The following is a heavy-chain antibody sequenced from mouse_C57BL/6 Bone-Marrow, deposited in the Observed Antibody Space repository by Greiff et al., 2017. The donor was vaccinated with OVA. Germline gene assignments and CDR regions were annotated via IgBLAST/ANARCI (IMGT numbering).Heavy chain of an antibody. CDR3: AIDKDVLLRCWPYFDV. J-gene: IGHJ1*03. Sequence: DVQLVESGGGLVKPGGSLKLSCAASGFSFSSYAMSWVRQTPEKRLEWVATISDGGSYTSYPDNVKGRFTISRDNAKNNLYLQMSHLKSEDTAMYYCAIDKDVLLRCWPYFDVWGTGTPVTVSS. D-gene: IGHD1-1*01. CDR2: ISDGGSYT. CDR1: GFSFSSYA. V-gene: IGHV5-4*01.